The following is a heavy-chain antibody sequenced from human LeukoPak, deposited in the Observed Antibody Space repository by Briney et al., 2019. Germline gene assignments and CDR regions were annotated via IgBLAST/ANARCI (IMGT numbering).Heavy chain of an antibody. J-gene: IGHJ6*02. CDR2: ITDSGSTI. V-gene: IGHV3-11*01. CDR1: GFTFRDYN. CDR3: SRSIGLTGWGVGV. Sequence: GGSLRLSCAASGFTFRDYNMNWVRQAPGKGLEWVSYITDSGSTIHYADSVNGRFTISRDNAKNSLYLQMNSLRAEDSAVYYCSRSIGLTGWGVGVWGRGTTGTVSS. D-gene: IGHD3-9*01.